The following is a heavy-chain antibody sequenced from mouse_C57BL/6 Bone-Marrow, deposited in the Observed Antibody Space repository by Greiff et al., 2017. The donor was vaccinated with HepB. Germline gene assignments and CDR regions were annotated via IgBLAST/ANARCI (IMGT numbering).Heavy chain of an antibody. Sequence: QVTLKESGPGILQSSQTLSLTCSFSGFSLSTSGMGVSWIRQPSGKGLEWLAHIYWDDDKRYNPSLKSRLTISKDTSRNQVFLKITSVDTADTATYYCARREGRDYGYWYFDVWGTGTTVTVSS. D-gene: IGHD1-1*02. V-gene: IGHV8-12*01. CDR2: IYWDDDK. CDR3: ARREGRDYGYWYFDV. J-gene: IGHJ1*03. CDR1: GFSLSTSGMG.